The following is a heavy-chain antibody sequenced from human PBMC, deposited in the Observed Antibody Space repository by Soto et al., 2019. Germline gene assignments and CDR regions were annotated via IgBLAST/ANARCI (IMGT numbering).Heavy chain of an antibody. J-gene: IGHJ4*02. D-gene: IGHD6-19*01. Sequence: EVQVVESGGGLVQPGGSLRLSCAASGFSFSNYGMNWVRQAPGKGLEWVSYIDSSSSIIHYADSVKGRFTISRDNAKNSLYLQMNSLRADDTAVYYCVRDLGSGRRYFDYWGQGTLVTVSS. CDR1: GFSFSNYG. CDR3: VRDLGSGRRYFDY. CDR2: IDSSSSII. V-gene: IGHV3-48*01.